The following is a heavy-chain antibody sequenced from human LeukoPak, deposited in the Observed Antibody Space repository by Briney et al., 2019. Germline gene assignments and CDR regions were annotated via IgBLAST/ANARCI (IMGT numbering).Heavy chain of an antibody. Sequence: TGGSLRLSCAASGFTVSSNYMSWVRQAPGKGLEWVSVIYSGGSTYYADSVKGRFTISRDNSKNTVDLQMNGLKAEDTAVYYCAKDLRTIGYYYIDVWGKGTTVAVSS. V-gene: IGHV3-53*01. CDR2: IYSGGST. CDR1: GFTVSSNY. J-gene: IGHJ6*03. CDR3: AKDLRTIGYYYIDV. D-gene: IGHD4/OR15-4a*01.